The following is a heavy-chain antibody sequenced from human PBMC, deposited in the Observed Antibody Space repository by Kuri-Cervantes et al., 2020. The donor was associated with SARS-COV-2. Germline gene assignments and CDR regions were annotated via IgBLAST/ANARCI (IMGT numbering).Heavy chain of an antibody. CDR3: ARDLGIQLWVSPLDP. V-gene: IGHV4-61*02. D-gene: IGHD5-18*01. CDR2: INTSGST. Sequence: SCTLSGGSVSSSPYSWSWIRQPAGKGLERIGRINTSGSTNYNPSLKSRVTMSVDTSKNQFSLKLSSVTAADTAVYYCARDLGIQLWVSPLDPWGQGTLVTVSS. CDR1: GGSVSSSPYS. J-gene: IGHJ5*02.